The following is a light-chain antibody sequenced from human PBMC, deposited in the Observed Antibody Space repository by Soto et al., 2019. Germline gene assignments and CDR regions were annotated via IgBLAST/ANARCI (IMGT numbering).Light chain of an antibody. CDR2: GAS. V-gene: IGKV3-15*01. CDR1: QSVSGN. CDR3: QQYNNWPPWT. J-gene: IGKJ1*01. Sequence: EIVMTQSPATLSVSPGERATLSCRASQSVSGNLAWYQQKPGQAPRLLIYGASTRATGIPARFSGSGSGTEFTLTISSLQSEDFAFYCCQQYNNWPPWTFGQGTKVEIK.